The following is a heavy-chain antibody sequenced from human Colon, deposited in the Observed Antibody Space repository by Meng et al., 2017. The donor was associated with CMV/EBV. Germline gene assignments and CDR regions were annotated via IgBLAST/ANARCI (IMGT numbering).Heavy chain of an antibody. J-gene: IGHJ4*02. Sequence: SVKVSCKASGGTFSSYAISWVRRAPGQGLEWMGGIIPILGIANYAQKFQGRVTITADKSTSTAYMELSSLRSEDTAVYYCARLDYDFWSGYYTNFDYWGQGTLVTVSS. CDR1: GGTFSSYA. CDR3: ARLDYDFWSGYYTNFDY. V-gene: IGHV1-69*10. CDR2: IIPILGIA. D-gene: IGHD3-3*01.